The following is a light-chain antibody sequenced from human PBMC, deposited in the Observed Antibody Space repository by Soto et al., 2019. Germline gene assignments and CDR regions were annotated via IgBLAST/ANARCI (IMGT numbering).Light chain of an antibody. J-gene: IGKJ3*01. CDR3: KQYGGSPFT. CDR1: QRFSTSY. CDR2: NTF. V-gene: IGKV3-20*01. Sequence: EMVWTQAPGTLSLSPGDRATLSCRAIQRFSTSYLAWYQHKPGQAPRLLIYNTFTRATSIPDRFSGSGSGTDFTFKISRLEPDDFAVYYCKQYGGSPFTFGPGTKVDIK.